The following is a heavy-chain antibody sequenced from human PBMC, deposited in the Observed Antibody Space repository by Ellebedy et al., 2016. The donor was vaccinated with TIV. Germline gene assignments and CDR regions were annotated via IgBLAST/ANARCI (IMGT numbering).Heavy chain of an antibody. CDR1: GFTFDLYA. V-gene: IGHV3-23*01. D-gene: IGHD3-22*01. CDR3: VKDRIVAPGNVNWFDP. CDR2: ISGSGDAS. J-gene: IGHJ5*02. Sequence: GESLNISXAASGFTFDLYAMSWVRQAPGKGLEWVSVISGSGDASHYADSVRGRFTISRDNSKNTVSLHLRSVRAEDTAIYYCVKDRIVAPGNVNWFDPWGQGTLVTVSS.